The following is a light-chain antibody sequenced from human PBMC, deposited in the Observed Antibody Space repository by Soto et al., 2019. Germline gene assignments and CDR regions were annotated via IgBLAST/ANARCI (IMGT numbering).Light chain of an antibody. V-gene: IGLV2-23*01. CDR2: KGS. J-gene: IGLJ1*01. CDR3: CSYAGSITFYV. CDR1: NSDVWSYNL. Sequence: SVLTQPASGSGSPGQSSTISCTGTNSDVWSYNLVSWYQQHPGKAPKLVIYKGSERPSGVSNRFSGSKSGNTASLTISGLQAEDDADYYCCSYAGSITFYVFGTGTNVTVL.